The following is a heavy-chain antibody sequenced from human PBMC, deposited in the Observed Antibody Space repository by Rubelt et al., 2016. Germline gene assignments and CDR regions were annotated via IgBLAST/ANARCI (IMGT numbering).Heavy chain of an antibody. CDR1: GNNFTSST. J-gene: IGHJ4*02. CDR2: IIPILGTA. D-gene: IGHD3-16*01. V-gene: IGHV1-69*06. Sequence: QVQLVQSGAEVKKPGSSVRVSCRTSGNNFTSSTISWVRQAPGQGLAWMGGIIPILGTANIAQKFQGRVTMTKDTSTTTVYMELGSLRSEDTAVYYCARASGGLPVDYWGQGTLVTVSS. CDR3: ARASGGLPVDY.